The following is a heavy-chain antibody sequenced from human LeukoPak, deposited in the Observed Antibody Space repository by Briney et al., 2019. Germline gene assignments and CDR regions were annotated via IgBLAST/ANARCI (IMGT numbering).Heavy chain of an antibody. Sequence: GGSLRLSCTASGFTFGDYAMSWFRQAPGKGLEGVGFIRSKAYGGTTEYAASVKGRFTISRDDSKSIAYLQMNSLKTEDTALYYCTRAYGDYTPSDYFDYWGQGTLVTVSS. V-gene: IGHV3-49*03. CDR2: IRSKAYGGTT. D-gene: IGHD4-17*01. CDR1: GFTFGDYA. J-gene: IGHJ4*02. CDR3: TRAYGDYTPSDYFDY.